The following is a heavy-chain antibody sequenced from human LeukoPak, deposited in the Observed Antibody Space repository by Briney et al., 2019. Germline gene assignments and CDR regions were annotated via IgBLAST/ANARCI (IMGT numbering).Heavy chain of an antibody. CDR1: GYTFTSYA. V-gene: IGHV7-4-1*02. J-gene: IGHJ6*02. CDR3: ARAFSIAARPRGYYYYGMDV. CDR2: INTNTGNP. D-gene: IGHD6-6*01. Sequence: ASVKVSCKASGYTFTSYAMNWVRQAPGQGLEWMGWINTNTGNPTYAQGFTGRFVFSLDTSVSTAYLQISSLKAEDTAVYHCARAFSIAARPRGYYYYGMDVWGQGTTVTVSS.